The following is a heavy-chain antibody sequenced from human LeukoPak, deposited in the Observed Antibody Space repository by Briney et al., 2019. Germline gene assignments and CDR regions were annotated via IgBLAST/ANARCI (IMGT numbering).Heavy chain of an antibody. J-gene: IGHJ6*04. Sequence: SETLSLTCAVYGGAFSDYYWNWIRQPPGKGLEWIGEINHSGTTNYNPSLKSRVTISVDTSKNQFSLRLSAVTAADTAVYHCARGLRLPSRSAPAVPHVWAKGTTVTVSA. D-gene: IGHD2-2*01. CDR2: INHSGTT. V-gene: IGHV4-34*01. CDR3: ARGLRLPSRSAPAVPHV. CDR1: GGAFSDYY.